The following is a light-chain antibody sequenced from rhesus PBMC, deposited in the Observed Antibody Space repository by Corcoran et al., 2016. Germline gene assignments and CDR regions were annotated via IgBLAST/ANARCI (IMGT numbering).Light chain of an antibody. CDR1: QGISTY. CDR2: AES. V-gene: IGKV1-43*01. CDR3: LQHNLTPWP. J-gene: IGKJ1*01. Sequence: DIQMTQSPSSLSASAGDAVTITCRASQGISTYLNWYQQQPEKVPKRLIYAESSLESEVPSRLSGSGSVTELTLTITSLQLEDFATYSYLQHNLTPWPFGQGTKVEIK.